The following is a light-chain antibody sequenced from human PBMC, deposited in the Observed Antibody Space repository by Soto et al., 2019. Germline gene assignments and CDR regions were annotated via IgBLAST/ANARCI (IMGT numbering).Light chain of an antibody. CDR3: QQRSNWPPSIT. CDR2: DAS. Sequence: EIVLTQSPATLSLSPGERATLSCRASQSVSSYLAWYQQNPGQAPRLLIYDASNRATGIPARFSGSGSGTDFPLTISSIEPEYFAVYYCQQRSNWPPSITFCQVTRLEIK. J-gene: IGKJ5*01. V-gene: IGKV3-11*01. CDR1: QSVSSY.